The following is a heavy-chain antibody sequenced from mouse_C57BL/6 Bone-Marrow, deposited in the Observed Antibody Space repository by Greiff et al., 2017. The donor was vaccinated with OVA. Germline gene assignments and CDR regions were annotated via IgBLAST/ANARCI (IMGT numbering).Heavy chain of an antibody. CDR3: ARDPKDYAMDY. Sequence: DVHLVESGGGLVKPGGSLKLSCAASGFTFSSYAMSWVRQTPEKRLEWVATISDGGSYTYYPDNVKGRFTISRDNAKNNLYLQMSHLKSEDTAMYYCARDPKDYAMDYWGQGTSVTVSS. CDR2: ISDGGSYT. J-gene: IGHJ4*01. V-gene: IGHV5-4*01. CDR1: GFTFSSYA.